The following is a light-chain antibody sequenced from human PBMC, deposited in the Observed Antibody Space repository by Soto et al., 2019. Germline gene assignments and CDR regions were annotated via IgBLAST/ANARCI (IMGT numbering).Light chain of an antibody. CDR3: QQYGSSPPT. V-gene: IGKV3-20*01. Sequence: IVLTQSPGTLSLSPGERTTLSFRASQSISMYLAWYQQKPGQGPRLLIYGASSRATGTPDRFSGSGSGTDFTLTINRLEPEDFALYYCQQYGSSPPTFGQGTKVDIK. CDR2: GAS. J-gene: IGKJ1*01. CDR1: QSISMY.